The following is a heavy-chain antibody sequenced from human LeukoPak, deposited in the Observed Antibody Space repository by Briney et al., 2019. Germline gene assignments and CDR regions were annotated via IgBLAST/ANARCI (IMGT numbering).Heavy chain of an antibody. J-gene: IGHJ4*02. V-gene: IGHV1-8*01. CDR1: GYTFTSYD. D-gene: IGHD3-10*01. CDR3: ARIRGSGSYYSFGY. Sequence: ASVKVSCKASGYTFTSYDINWVRQATGQGLEWMGWMNPNSGNTGYAQKFQGRVTMTRNTSISTDYMELSSLRSEDTAVYYCARIRGSGSYYSFGYWGQGTLVTVSS. CDR2: MNPNSGNT.